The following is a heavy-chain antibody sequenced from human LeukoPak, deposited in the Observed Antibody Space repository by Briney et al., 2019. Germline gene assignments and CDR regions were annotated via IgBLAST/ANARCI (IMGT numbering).Heavy chain of an antibody. CDR3: ARGGSSSWPLHFDY. CDR2: ISAYNGNT. J-gene: IGHJ4*02. Sequence: ASVKVSCKASGYTFTSYGISWVRQAPGQGLEWMGWISAYNGNTNYAQKLQGRVTMTRDTSTSTVYMELSSLRSEDTAVYYCARGGSSSWPLHFDYWGQGTLVTVSS. D-gene: IGHD6-13*01. V-gene: IGHV1-18*01. CDR1: GYTFTSYG.